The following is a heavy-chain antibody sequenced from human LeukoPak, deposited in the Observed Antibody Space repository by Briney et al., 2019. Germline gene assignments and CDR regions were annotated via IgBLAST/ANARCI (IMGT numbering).Heavy chain of an antibody. CDR1: GYTFTSYG. Sequence: ASVKVSCKASGYTFTSYGISWVRQAPGQGLEWMGWISAYNGNTNYAQKLQGRVTMATDTSTSTAYMELRSLRSDDTAVYYCARDSCLGWSGYYKNYYYYGMDVWGQGTTVTVSS. J-gene: IGHJ6*02. CDR3: ARDSCLGWSGYYKNYYYYGMDV. CDR2: ISAYNGNT. D-gene: IGHD3-3*01. V-gene: IGHV1-18*01.